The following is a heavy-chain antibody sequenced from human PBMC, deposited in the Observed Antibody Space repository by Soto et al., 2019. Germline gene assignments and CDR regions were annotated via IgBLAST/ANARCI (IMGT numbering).Heavy chain of an antibody. V-gene: IGHV3-30-3*01. CDR3: ASSTLGRQLALRPYYGMDV. CDR2: ISYDGSNK. D-gene: IGHD6-6*01. J-gene: IGHJ6*02. CDR1: GFTFSSYA. Sequence: QVQLVESGGGVVQPGRSLRLSCAASGFTFSSYAMQWVRQAPGKGLEWVAVISYDGSNKYYADSVKGRFTISRDNSKNTLYLQMNSLRAEDTAVYYCASSTLGRQLALRPYYGMDVWGQGTTVTVSS.